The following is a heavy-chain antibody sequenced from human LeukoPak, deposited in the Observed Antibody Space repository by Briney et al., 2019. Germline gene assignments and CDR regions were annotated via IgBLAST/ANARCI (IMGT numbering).Heavy chain of an antibody. CDR3: ARDSIVGATRAGAFDY. V-gene: IGHV4-34*01. D-gene: IGHD1-26*01. CDR2: INHSGST. J-gene: IGHJ4*02. Sequence: PSETLSLTCAVYGGSFSGYYWSWIRQPPGKGLEWIWEINHSGSTNYNPSLKSRVTISVDTSKNQFSLKLSSLTAADTAVYYCARDSIVGATRAGAFDYWGQGTLVTVSS. CDR1: GGSFSGYY.